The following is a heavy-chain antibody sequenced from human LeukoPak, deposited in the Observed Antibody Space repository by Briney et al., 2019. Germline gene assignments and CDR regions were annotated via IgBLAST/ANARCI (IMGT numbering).Heavy chain of an antibody. V-gene: IGHV4-30-4*08. CDR1: GGSISSGDYY. CDR2: IYYSGST. J-gene: IGHJ3*02. CDR3: ARETYYYDSSGQTFAFDI. D-gene: IGHD3-22*01. Sequence: SETLSLTCTVSGGSISSGDYYWSWIRQPPGKGLEWIGYIYYSGSTYYNPSLKSRVTISVDTSKNQFSLKLSSVTAADTAVYYCARETYYYDSSGQTFAFDIWGQGTMVTVSS.